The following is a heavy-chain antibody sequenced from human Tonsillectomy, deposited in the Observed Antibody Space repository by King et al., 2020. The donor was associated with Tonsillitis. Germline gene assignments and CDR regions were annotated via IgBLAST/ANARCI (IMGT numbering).Heavy chain of an antibody. D-gene: IGHD2-21*02. CDR1: GFTVSSNY. CDR3: AREAYCGGGCHQTY. V-gene: IGHV3-53*01. J-gene: IGHJ4*03. Sequence: VQLVESGGGLIQPGGSLSLSCAASGFTVSSNYMSWVRQAPGEGLEWVSVIYSDGRTYYADSVKGRFTISRDNSKNTVYLQMNSLRAEDTAVYYCAREAYCGGGCHQTYWGQGNLVTVSS. CDR2: IYSDGRT.